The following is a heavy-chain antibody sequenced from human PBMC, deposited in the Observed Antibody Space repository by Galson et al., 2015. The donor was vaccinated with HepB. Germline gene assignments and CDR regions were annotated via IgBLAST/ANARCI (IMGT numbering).Heavy chain of an antibody. CDR3: ARGRGYNWNDVFQYYYYYGMDV. D-gene: IGHD1-20*01. CDR2: IYTGGRT. CDR1: GFTVSSNY. V-gene: IGHV3-53*01. Sequence: SLRLSCAASGFTVSSNYMSWVRQAPGKGLEWASLIYTGGRTYYADSVKGRFTISRDNSKNTLYLQMNSLRAEDTAVYYCARGRGYNWNDVFQYYYYYGMDVWGQGTTITVSS. J-gene: IGHJ6*02.